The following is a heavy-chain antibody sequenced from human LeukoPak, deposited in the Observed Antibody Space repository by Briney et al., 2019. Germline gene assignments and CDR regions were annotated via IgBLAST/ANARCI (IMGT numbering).Heavy chain of an antibody. CDR3: ALSIGRDGYNRIYYFDY. D-gene: IGHD5-24*01. CDR2: IYYSGST. Sequence: PSETLSLTCTVSGGSISGSSYYWGWIRQPPGKGLEWIGSIYYSGSTYYNPSLKSRVTISVDTSKNQFSLKLSSVTAADTAVYYCALSIGRDGYNRIYYFDYWGQGTLVTVSS. CDR1: GGSISGSSYY. J-gene: IGHJ4*02. V-gene: IGHV4-39*07.